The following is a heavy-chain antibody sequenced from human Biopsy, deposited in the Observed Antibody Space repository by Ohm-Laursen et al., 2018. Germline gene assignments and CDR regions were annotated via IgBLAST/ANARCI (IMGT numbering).Heavy chain of an antibody. V-gene: IGHV4-4*09. Sequence: SQTLSLTCTVSGVSITAYYWSWIRQPPGKGLECIGNIHHSGSTNYNPSLKSRLTISVDTSKNQFSLKLSSVTAADTAVYYCARMDCSGGSCHYYSYGMDVWGQGTEVTVSS. CDR2: IHHSGST. CDR1: GVSITAYY. CDR3: ARMDCSGGSCHYYSYGMDV. J-gene: IGHJ6*02. D-gene: IGHD2-15*01.